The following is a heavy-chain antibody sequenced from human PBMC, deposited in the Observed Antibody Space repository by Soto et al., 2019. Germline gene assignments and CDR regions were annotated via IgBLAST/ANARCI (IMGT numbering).Heavy chain of an antibody. CDR2: INWNGGST. Sequence: AGGSLRLSCAASGFTFYDYGMSWVRQAPGKGLEWVSGINWNGGSTGYADSVKGRFTISRDNAKNSLYLQMNSLRAEDTALYYCARLYSSGWYGPGRYWGQGTLVTVSS. J-gene: IGHJ4*02. CDR3: ARLYSSGWYGPGRY. D-gene: IGHD6-19*01. CDR1: GFTFYDYG. V-gene: IGHV3-20*04.